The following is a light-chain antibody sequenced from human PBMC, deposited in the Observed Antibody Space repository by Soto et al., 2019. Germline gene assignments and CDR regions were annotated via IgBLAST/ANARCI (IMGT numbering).Light chain of an antibody. CDR3: SSYTSSSTLHVV. CDR2: DVS. J-gene: IGLJ2*01. V-gene: IGLV2-14*01. CDR1: SSDVGGYNY. Sequence: QSALTQPGSVSGSPGQAITISCTGTSSDVGGYNYVSWYQQHPGKAPKLMIYDVSNRPSGVSNRFSGSKSGNTASLTISGLQAEDETGYYCSSYTSSSTLHVVFGGGTKLTVL.